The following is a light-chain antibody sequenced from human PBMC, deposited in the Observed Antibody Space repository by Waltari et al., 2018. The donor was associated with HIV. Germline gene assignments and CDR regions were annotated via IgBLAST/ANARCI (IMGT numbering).Light chain of an antibody. CDR1: QDVSSW. Sequence: DIQMTQSPSSVSASVGDRVSITCRASQDVSSWLAWYLQKPGNPPKLLIYAASILQEGVPSRFSGSGSGTFFTLTINSLQPEDFATYFCQQTNSLPITFGQGTRLDSK. CDR2: AAS. J-gene: IGKJ5*01. V-gene: IGKV1-12*01. CDR3: QQTNSLPIT.